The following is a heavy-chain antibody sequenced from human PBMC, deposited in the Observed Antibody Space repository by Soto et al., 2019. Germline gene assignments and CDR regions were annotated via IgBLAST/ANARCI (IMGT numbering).Heavy chain of an antibody. J-gene: IGHJ6*02. CDR3: AKPGDFWSGYHYFHYGLDV. V-gene: IGHV3-23*01. CDR1: GFTYSNYA. D-gene: IGHD3-3*01. CDR2: ISGSGAST. Sequence: GGSLRLSCAASGFTYSNYAMNWVCQAPGKGLEWVSAISGSGASTLYADSVKGRFTVYRDKSKSTLYLQMNSLRADDAAVYYCAKPGDFWSGYHYFHYGLDVWGQGTTVTVSS.